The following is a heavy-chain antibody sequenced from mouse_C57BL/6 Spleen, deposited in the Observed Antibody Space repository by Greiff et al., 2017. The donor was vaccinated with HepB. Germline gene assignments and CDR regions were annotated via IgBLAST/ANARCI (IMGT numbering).Heavy chain of an antibody. CDR1: GYTFTSYW. CDR2: IYPGSGST. Sequence: QVQLKQPGAELVKPGASVKMSCKASGYTFTSYWITWVKQRPGQGLEWIGDIYPGSGSTNYNEKFKSKATLTVDTSSSTAYMQLSSLTSEDSAVYYCALYYGNYERVMDYWGQGTSVTVSS. V-gene: IGHV1-55*01. D-gene: IGHD2-1*01. CDR3: ALYYGNYERVMDY. J-gene: IGHJ4*01.